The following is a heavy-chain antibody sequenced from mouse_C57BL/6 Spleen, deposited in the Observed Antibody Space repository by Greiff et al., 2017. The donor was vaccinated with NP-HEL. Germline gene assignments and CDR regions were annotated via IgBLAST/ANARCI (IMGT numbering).Heavy chain of an antibody. CDR2: IDPSDSYT. D-gene: IGHD1-1*01. V-gene: IGHV1-69*01. Sequence: QVQLQQPGAELVMPGASVKLSCKASGYTFTSYWMHWVKQRPGQGLEWIGEIDPSDSYTNYNQKFKGKSTLTVDKSSSTAYMQLSSLTSEDSAVYYCAKGSHGSEFDYWGQGTTLTVSS. J-gene: IGHJ2*01. CDR3: AKGSHGSEFDY. CDR1: GYTFTSYW.